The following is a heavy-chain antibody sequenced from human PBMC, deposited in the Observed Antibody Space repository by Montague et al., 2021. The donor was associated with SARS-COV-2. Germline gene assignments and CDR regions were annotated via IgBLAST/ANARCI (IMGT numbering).Heavy chain of an antibody. CDR1: GGSVRSGGYS. D-gene: IGHD4-17*01. Sequence: TLSLTCAVSGGSVRSGGYSWYWIREPPGKGLEWIGNIYHSGNTYYNPSLESRVTISGDRPKNQFSLKVTSITAADTAVYYCASYRDYGDYYWGQGTLVTVSS. J-gene: IGHJ4*02. CDR2: IYHSGNT. CDR3: ASYRDYGDYY. V-gene: IGHV4-30-2*01.